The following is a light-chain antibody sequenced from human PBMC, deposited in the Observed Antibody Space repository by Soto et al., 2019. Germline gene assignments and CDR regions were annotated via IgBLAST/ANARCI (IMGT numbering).Light chain of an antibody. V-gene: IGKV1-39*01. CDR1: QSIPRY. CDR2: AAS. CDR3: QQSSSTPFT. Sequence: DIQMTQSPSSLSASVGDRVTITCRASQSIPRYLNWYQQKPGRAPKLLIYAASSLEGGVPSRFSGSGSGTDFSLTINTLPPEDFATYYCQQSSSTPFTFGPGTKLDFK. J-gene: IGKJ3*01.